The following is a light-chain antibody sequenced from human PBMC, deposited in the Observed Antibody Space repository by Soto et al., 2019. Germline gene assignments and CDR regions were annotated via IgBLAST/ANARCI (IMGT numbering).Light chain of an antibody. CDR1: QRVSSY. CDR2: GAF. CDR3: QQYNDWPLT. Sequence: EIVLTQSPATLSLSPWERATLSCRASQRVSSYLAWYQQKPGQAPSLLIYGAFTRATGIPTRFSGTGSGTEFTLTISSLQSEDFALYYCQQYNDWPLTFGQGTKVDIK. V-gene: IGKV3-15*01. J-gene: IGKJ1*01.